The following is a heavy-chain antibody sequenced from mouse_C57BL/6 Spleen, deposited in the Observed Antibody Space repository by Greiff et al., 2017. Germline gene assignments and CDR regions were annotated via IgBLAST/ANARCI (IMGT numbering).Heavy chain of an antibody. CDR2: ISNGGGST. Sequence: EVKLVESGGGLVQPGGSLKLSCAASGFTFSDYYMYWVRQTPEKRLEWVAYISNGGGSTYYPDTVKGRYTISRDNAKNTLYLQRSRLKSEYTAMYCGARSDLLWSYYCDYWGQGTTLTVSS. J-gene: IGHJ2*01. CDR1: GFTFSDYY. V-gene: IGHV5-12*01. D-gene: IGHD2-1*01. CDR3: ARSDLLWSYYCDY.